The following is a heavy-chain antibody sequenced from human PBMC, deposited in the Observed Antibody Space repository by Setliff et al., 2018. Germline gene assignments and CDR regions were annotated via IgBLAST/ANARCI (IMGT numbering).Heavy chain of an antibody. J-gene: IGHJ3*02. D-gene: IGHD3-10*01. CDR3: AKGVFMVRGVIGDTFDI. CDR2: ISYDGSIK. Sequence: PGGSLRLSCTASRFTFNTYVIHWVRQAPGKGLEWVAVISYDGSIKYYADSVKGRFTISRDNSKNTLYLQMNSLRAEDTAVYYCAKGVFMVRGVIGDTFDIWGQGTMVTVSS. CDR1: RFTFNTYV. V-gene: IGHV3-30*18.